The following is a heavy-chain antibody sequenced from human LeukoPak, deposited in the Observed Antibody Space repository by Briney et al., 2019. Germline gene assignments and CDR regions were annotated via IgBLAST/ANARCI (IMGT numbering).Heavy chain of an antibody. CDR3: ARGSSLYCRCMDV. V-gene: IGHV1-8*01. CDR2: MNPNSGNT. J-gene: IGHJ6*02. D-gene: IGHD2-15*01. CDR1: GYTFTSYD. Sequence: EASVKVSCKASGYTFTSYDINWVRQATGQGLEWMGWMNPNSGNTAHAKTFHGRDTITRNTSISTAYMELSSLRSEDTAVYYCARGSSLYCRCMDVWGQGATVTVSS.